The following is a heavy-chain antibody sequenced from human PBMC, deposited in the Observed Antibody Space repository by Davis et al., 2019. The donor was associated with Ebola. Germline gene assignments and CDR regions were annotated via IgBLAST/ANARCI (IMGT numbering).Heavy chain of an antibody. V-gene: IGHV4-59*01. J-gene: IGHJ4*02. Sequence: GSLRLSCTVSGGSISSSYWSWIRQPPGKGLEWIGYIYYSGSTNYNPSLKSRVTISVDTSKNQFSLKLSSVTAADTAVYYCARGPPSIAARVFDYWGQGTLVTVSS. CDR2: IYYSGST. CDR1: GGSISSSY. D-gene: IGHD6-6*01. CDR3: ARGPPSIAARVFDY.